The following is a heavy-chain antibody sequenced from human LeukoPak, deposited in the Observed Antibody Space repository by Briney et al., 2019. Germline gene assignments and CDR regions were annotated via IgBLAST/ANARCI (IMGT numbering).Heavy chain of an antibody. CDR2: ISGDSRAI. V-gene: IGHV3-48*04. CDR1: GFTFSSHS. CDR3: ARKPSGSYSYDAFDI. D-gene: IGHD1-26*01. J-gene: IGHJ3*02. Sequence: GGSLRLSCAASGFTFSSHSMNWVRQAPGMGLEWVSYISGDSRAIYYADSVKGRFTISRDNAKNSLYLQMNSLRAEDTAVYYCARKPSGSYSYDAFDIWGQGTMVSVSS.